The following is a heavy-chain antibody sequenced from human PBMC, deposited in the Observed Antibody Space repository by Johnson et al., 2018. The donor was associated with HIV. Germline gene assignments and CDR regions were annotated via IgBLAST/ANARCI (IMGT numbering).Heavy chain of an antibody. V-gene: IGHV3-30-3*01. Sequence: VQLLESGGGVVQPGRSLRLSCAASGFTFSSYAMHWVRQAPGKGLEWVAVISYDGSNKYYADSVKGRFTISRDSSKNTLYLQMNSLRAEDTAVYYCGRDINYSNYVTDAFDIWGQGTVVTVSS. CDR1: GFTFSSYA. J-gene: IGHJ3*02. D-gene: IGHD4-11*01. CDR3: GRDINYSNYVTDAFDI. CDR2: ISYDGSNK.